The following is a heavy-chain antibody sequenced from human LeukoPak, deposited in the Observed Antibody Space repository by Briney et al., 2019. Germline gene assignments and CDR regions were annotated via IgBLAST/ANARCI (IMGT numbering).Heavy chain of an antibody. D-gene: IGHD3-22*01. CDR3: ARVMYYYHSSGSIAVYYFDY. J-gene: IGHJ4*02. CDR2: INSDGSTT. V-gene: IGHV3-74*01. Sequence: PRGSPRLSCAASGFTFSSHWMHWVRQAPGKGLVWVSRINSDGSTTSYADSVKGRFTISRDNAKNTLYLQMNSLRAEDTAVYYCARVMYYYHSSGSIAVYYFDYWGQGTLVTVSS. CDR1: GFTFSSHW.